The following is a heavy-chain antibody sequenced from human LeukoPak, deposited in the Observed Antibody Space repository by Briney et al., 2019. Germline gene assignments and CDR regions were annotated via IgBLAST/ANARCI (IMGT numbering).Heavy chain of an antibody. CDR1: EFTFSDFH. V-gene: IGHV3-11*04. J-gene: IGHJ4*02. CDR2: ISNTGSTI. D-gene: IGHD6-6*01. CDR3: AREGSRSSFYFDY. Sequence: GGSLRLSCAASEFTFSDFHMNWIRQASGKGLEWISHISNTGSTIYYADSVKGRFTISRDNAKNSLYLQVKSLRVEDTGVYYCAREGSRSSFYFDYWGQGTLVTVSS.